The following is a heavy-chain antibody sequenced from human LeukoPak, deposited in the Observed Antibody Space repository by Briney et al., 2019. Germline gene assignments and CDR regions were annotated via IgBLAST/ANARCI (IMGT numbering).Heavy chain of an antibody. D-gene: IGHD3-22*01. J-gene: IGHJ4*02. V-gene: IGHV1-18*01. CDR2: ISAYNGNT. CDR3: ARDLSLVVSNPLDY. Sequence: GASAKVSCKASGCTFTSYGISWVRRAPGQGLEWMGWISAYNGNTNYAQKLQGRVTMTTDTSTSTAYMELRSLRSDDTAVYYCARDLSLVVSNPLDYWGQGTLVTVSS. CDR1: GCTFTSYG.